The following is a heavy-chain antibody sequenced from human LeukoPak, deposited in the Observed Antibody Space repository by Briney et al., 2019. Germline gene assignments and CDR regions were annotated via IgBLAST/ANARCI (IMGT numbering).Heavy chain of an antibody. CDR3: AKDGVQNFDY. Sequence: PGGSLRLSCAASGFTFSSYGMHWVRQAPGKGLEWVSVISASGGTYYADSVKGRFTISRDNSKNTLYLQMNSLRAEGTAVYYCAKDGVQNFDYWGQGTLVTVSS. CDR1: GFTFSSYG. J-gene: IGHJ4*02. V-gene: IGHV3-23*01. CDR2: ISASGGT.